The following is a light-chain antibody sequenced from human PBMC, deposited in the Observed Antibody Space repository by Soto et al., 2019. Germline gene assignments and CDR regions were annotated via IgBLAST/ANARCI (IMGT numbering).Light chain of an antibody. V-gene: IGKV1-39*01. CDR1: QSIRTY. Sequence: DIPMTPSPSSLSASVGDRVTITCRASQSIRTYLNWYQQQPGIAPKLLIYTASTLQSGVPSRFSGSGSGADFTLTISSLQPEEFATYYGQHSYSTPLTFGQGTYVEIK. CDR2: TAS. CDR3: QHSYSTPLT. J-gene: IGKJ1*01.